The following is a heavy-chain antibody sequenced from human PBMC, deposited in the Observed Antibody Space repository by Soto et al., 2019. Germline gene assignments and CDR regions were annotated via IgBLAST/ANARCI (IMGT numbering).Heavy chain of an antibody. D-gene: IGHD6-19*01. Sequence: QVQLVESGGGVVQPGRSLRLSCAASGFTFSTYGMHWVRQAPGKGLEWVAVIWYDGTNKYYADSVKGRFTISRDNSKNTLYLQMNSLRAEDTAVYYCARDEYVIGVAGTPWFDPWGQGTLVTVSS. V-gene: IGHV3-33*01. CDR2: IWYDGTNK. CDR1: GFTFSTYG. J-gene: IGHJ5*02. CDR3: ARDEYVIGVAGTPWFDP.